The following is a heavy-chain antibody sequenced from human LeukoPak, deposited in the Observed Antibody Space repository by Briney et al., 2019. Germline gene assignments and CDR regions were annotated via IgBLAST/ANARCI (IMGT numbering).Heavy chain of an antibody. CDR2: MNPNSGNT. Sequence: ASVKVSCKASGGTFSSYAISWVRQATGQGLEWMGWMNPNSGNTGYAQTFQGRVTITWNTSISTAYMELSSLRSDDTAVYYCAREGFDVWGQGTVVTVSS. CDR3: AREGFDV. J-gene: IGHJ3*01. CDR1: GGTFSSYA. V-gene: IGHV1-8*03.